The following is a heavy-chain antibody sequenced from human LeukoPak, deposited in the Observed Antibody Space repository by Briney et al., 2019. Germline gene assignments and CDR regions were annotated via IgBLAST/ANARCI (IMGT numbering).Heavy chain of an antibody. CDR3: AGGYCSSTSCYLGLNWFDP. CDR1: GFTFDDYA. D-gene: IGHD2-2*01. V-gene: IGHV3-9*01. J-gene: IGHJ5*02. Sequence: GRSLRLSCAASGFTFDDYAMHWVRQAPGKGLEWVSGISWNSGSIGYADSVKGRFTISRDNAKNSLYLQMNSLRAEDTAVYYCAGGYCSSTSCYLGLNWFDPWGQGTLVTVSS. CDR2: ISWNSGSI.